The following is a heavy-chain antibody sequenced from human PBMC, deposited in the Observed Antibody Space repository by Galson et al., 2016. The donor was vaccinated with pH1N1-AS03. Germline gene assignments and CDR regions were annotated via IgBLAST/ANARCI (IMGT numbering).Heavy chain of an antibody. CDR2: IRSSGGSK. D-gene: IGHD2-8*02. CDR1: GFTFSRNA. CDR3: VRGVLETEGGTGGGY. Sequence: SLRLSCAASGFTFSRNAMYWVRQAPGKGLEFVSAIRSSGGSKYYANSVKDRFIISRDNSKNMLYLQMGSLRAEDKAVYYCVRGVLETEGGTGGGYWGQGTLVTVSS. J-gene: IGHJ4*02. V-gene: IGHV3-64*01.